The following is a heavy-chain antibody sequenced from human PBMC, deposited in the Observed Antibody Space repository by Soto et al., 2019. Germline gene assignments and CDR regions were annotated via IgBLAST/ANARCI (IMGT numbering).Heavy chain of an antibody. J-gene: IGHJ3*02. CDR1: GYTFVSYG. CDR2: ISPYNGNT. CDR3: SRDAQKWLVAAFDI. Sequence: QVQLVQSGAEVKEPGASVKVSCKASGYTFVSYGISWVRRAPGQGLEWMGWISPYNGNTNYAPKFQGRVTMTTDPSTSTVYMELRSLRSDDTAVYYCSRDAQKWLVAAFDIWGQGTMVTVSS. V-gene: IGHV1-18*01. D-gene: IGHD6-19*01.